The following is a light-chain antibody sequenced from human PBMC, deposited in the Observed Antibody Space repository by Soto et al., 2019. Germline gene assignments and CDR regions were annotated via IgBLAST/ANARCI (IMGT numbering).Light chain of an antibody. V-gene: IGLV2-14*01. CDR3: SSYTSSSTGV. J-gene: IGLJ1*01. Sequence: QSVLTQPRSVSGSPGQSVTISCTGASSDLGSYKYVSWYQQHPGKAPKLMIYDVNKRPSGVSNRFSGSKSGNTASLTISGLQAEDEADYYCSSYTSSSTGVFGTGTKVTVL. CDR1: SSDLGSYKY. CDR2: DVN.